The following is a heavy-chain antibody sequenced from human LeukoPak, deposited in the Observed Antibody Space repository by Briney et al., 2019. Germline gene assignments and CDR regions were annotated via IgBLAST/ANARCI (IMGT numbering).Heavy chain of an antibody. J-gene: IGHJ3*02. CDR1: GGSISSSSYY. CDR2: IYYSGST. D-gene: IGHD1-26*01. Sequence: PSETLSLTCTVSGGSISSSSYYWGWIRQPPGKGLEWIGNIYYSGSTNYNPSLKSRVTMSVDTSKNQFSLKLSSVTAADTAVYYCARASGGYIFDIWGQGTMVTVSS. CDR3: ARASGGYIFDI. V-gene: IGHV4-39*07.